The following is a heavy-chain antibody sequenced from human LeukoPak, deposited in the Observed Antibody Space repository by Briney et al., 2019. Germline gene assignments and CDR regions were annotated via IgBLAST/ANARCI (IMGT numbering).Heavy chain of an antibody. V-gene: IGHV3-23*01. D-gene: IGHD3-9*01. CDR2: ISVTGGST. CDR1: GFTFSTYA. J-gene: IGHJ4*02. Sequence: PGGSLRLSCAASGFTFSTYAVSWVRQAPGKGLEWVSAISVTGGSTYSADSVKGRFTISRDNSKNTLYLQMNSLRAEDTAVYYCAKDLEYYDILTGLDWGQGTLVTVSS. CDR3: AKDLEYYDILTGLD.